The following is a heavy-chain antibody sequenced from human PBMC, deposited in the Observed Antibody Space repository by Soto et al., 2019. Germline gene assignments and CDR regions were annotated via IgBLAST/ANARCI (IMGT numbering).Heavy chain of an antibody. V-gene: IGHV1-69*06. Sequence: QVQLVQSGAEVKKPGSSVKVSCKASGGTFSNYAISWVRQAPGQGLEWMGGIIPIFGTPNYAQKFQGRVTITADKSTSTAYMEVRNLRSDDTAVYYCARGWETVGSTTPFAYWGQGPLVTVSS. CDR2: IIPIFGTP. CDR3: ARGWETVGSTTPFAY. J-gene: IGHJ4*02. D-gene: IGHD1-26*01. CDR1: GGTFSNYA.